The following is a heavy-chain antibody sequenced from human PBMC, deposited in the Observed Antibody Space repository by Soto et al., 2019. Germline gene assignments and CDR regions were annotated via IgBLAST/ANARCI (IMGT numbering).Heavy chain of an antibody. CDR3: AKDTVAATGHDAFDT. J-gene: IGHJ3*02. V-gene: IGHV3-9*01. CDR1: GFRFDDYA. CDR2: ISRNSDSI. D-gene: IGHD2-15*01. Sequence: EVHLVQSGGGFVQPGRSLRLSCAASGFRFDDYAMHWVRQAPGKGLEWVSGISRNSDSIGYADSVRGRFTISRDNAKNSLYLQMHSLRGEDTALYYCAKDTVAATGHDAFDTWGQGTMVTVSS.